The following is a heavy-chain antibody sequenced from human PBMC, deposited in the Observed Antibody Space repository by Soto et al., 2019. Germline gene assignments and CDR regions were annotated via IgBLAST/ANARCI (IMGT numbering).Heavy chain of an antibody. D-gene: IGHD4-17*01. V-gene: IGHV3-30*03. CDR1: GFTFSSYA. CDR2: ISYDGNNK. J-gene: IGHJ4*02. Sequence: QVQLVESGGGVVQPGRSLRLSCAASGFTFSSYAMHWVRQAPGKGLEWVALISYDGNNKYYVDSVKGRFTISRDNSKNMLYLQVNNLRAEDTALFYXXXXXXTTVTTRGGYFDYWGQGTLVTVSS. CDR3: XXXXXTTVTTRGGYFDY.